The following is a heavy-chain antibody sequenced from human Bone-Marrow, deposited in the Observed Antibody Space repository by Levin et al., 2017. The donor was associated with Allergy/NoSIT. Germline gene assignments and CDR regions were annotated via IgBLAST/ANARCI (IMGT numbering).Heavy chain of an antibody. Sequence: LSLTCAASGFTFSNYAMSWVRQAPGKGLEWVSGISHSGGNTFYADSVKGRFTISRDNSRNTLFLEVNSLRVEDTAVYYCAKGTSSSPRYGMDVWGQGTTVTVSS. D-gene: IGHD6-6*01. CDR2: ISHSGGNT. V-gene: IGHV3-23*01. J-gene: IGHJ6*02. CDR3: AKGTSSSPRYGMDV. CDR1: GFTFSNYA.